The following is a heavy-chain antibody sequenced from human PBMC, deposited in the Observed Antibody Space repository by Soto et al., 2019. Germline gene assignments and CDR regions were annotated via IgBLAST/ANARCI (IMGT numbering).Heavy chain of an antibody. CDR1: GFTVSSNY. J-gene: IGHJ1*01. CDR2: IYSGGST. V-gene: IGHV3-66*01. Sequence: EVQLVESGGGLVQPGGSLRLSCAASGFTVSSNYMSWVRQAPGKGLEWVSVIYSGGSTYYADSVKGRFTISRDHSKNTLYLQMNSLRAEDTAVYYCARDRIAVAGNPEYFQHWGQGTLVTVSS. D-gene: IGHD6-19*01. CDR3: ARDRIAVAGNPEYFQH.